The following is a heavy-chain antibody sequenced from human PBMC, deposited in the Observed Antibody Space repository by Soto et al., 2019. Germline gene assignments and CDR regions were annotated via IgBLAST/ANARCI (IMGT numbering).Heavy chain of an antibody. V-gene: IGHV3-30-3*01. CDR3: ARDPSGIAAAGTDWDYYYYYGMDV. D-gene: IGHD6-13*01. Sequence: GGSLRLSCAASGFTFSSYAMHWVRQAPGKGLEWVAVISYDGSNKYYADSVKGRFTISRDNSKNTLYLQMNSLRAEDTAVYYCARDPSGIAAAGTDWDYYYYYGMDVWGQGTTVTVSS. CDR2: ISYDGSNK. CDR1: GFTFSSYA. J-gene: IGHJ6*02.